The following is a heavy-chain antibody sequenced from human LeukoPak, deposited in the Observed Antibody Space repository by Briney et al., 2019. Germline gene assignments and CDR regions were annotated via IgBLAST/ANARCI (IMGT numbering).Heavy chain of an antibody. CDR3: AKDLTYESSGSVIDS. CDR1: GFIFEDYT. Sequence: GGSLRLSCAASGFIFEDYTMHWVRQVPGKTLEWVSLVNWHGTTYYADSLKGRFTISRDSSKNSLYLQMDSLRTEDTAFYYCAKDLTYESSGSVIDSWGLGTLVTVSS. J-gene: IGHJ4*02. V-gene: IGHV3-43*01. D-gene: IGHD3-22*01. CDR2: VNWHGTT.